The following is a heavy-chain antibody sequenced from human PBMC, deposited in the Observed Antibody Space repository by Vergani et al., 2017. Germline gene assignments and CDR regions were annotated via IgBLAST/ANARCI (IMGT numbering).Heavy chain of an antibody. CDR2: IVPIFGTA. D-gene: IGHD3-22*01. J-gene: IGHJ5*02. CDR3: ARDYDSSGYYFSWFDP. CDR1: GVSFRSLA. Sequence: QVHLLQSGADFKKPGSSVKVSCKASGVSFRSLAISWVRLAPGQGLEWMGRIVPIFGTANYAQKFQGRVTITADESTSTAYMELSSLRSEDTAVYYCARDYDSSGYYFSWFDPWGQGTLVTVSS. V-gene: IGHV1-69*13.